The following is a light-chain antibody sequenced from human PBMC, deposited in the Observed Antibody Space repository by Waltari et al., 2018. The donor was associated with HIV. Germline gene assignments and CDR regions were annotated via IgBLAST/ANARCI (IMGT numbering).Light chain of an antibody. CDR2: RNN. CDR3: AAWDTALGGHVV. V-gene: IGLV1-47*02. Sequence: QSVLTQPPSMSGTPGQRVIISCSGTTSSIGSNSVYWYQQLPGAAPKLLIYRNNSQPAGVPGRFSCSKSGTSASLASSGRRPEDEAMYFCAAWDTALGGHVVFGGGTNLTVL. J-gene: IGLJ2*01. CDR1: TSSIGSNS.